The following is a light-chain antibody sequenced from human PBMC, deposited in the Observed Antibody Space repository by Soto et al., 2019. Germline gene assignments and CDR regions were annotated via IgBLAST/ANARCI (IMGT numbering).Light chain of an antibody. Sequence: DIVMTQSPLSLPVTPGEPASISCRSSQSLLHSNGYNYLDWYLQKPGQSPQLLIYLGSNRASGVPDRFSGSGSGTDFTLKISSVEAEDVGVYYCLQGTHWPITFGQGTRLEIK. CDR2: LGS. J-gene: IGKJ5*01. CDR3: LQGTHWPIT. CDR1: QSLLHSNGYNY. V-gene: IGKV2-28*01.